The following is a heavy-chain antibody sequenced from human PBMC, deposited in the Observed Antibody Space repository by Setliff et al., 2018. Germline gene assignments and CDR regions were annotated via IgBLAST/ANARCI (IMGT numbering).Heavy chain of an antibody. D-gene: IGHD6-13*01. CDR1: GGSISSGGYY. J-gene: IGHJ5*02. V-gene: IGHV4-31*03. CDR2: IYYSGST. Sequence: SETLSLTCTVSGGSISSGGYYWSWIRQHPGKGLEWIGYIYYSGSTYYNPSLKSRVTISVDTSKNQFSLKLSSVTAADTAVYYCARETTYSSSWYGWFDPWGQGTLVTVSS. CDR3: ARETTYSSSWYGWFDP.